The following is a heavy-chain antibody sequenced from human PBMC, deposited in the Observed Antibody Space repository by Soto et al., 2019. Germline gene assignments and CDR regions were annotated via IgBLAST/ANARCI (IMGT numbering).Heavy chain of an antibody. J-gene: IGHJ4*02. CDR1: GGSISSGGYY. CDR3: AGRQAPQEERNYSTDPYYFDY. CDR2: IYYSGST. Sequence: SETLSLTCTVSGGSISSGGYYWSWIRQHPGKGLEWIGYIYYSGSTYYNPSLKSRVTISVDTSKNQFSLKLSSVTAADTAVYYCAGRQAPQEERNYSTDPYYFDYWGQGTLVTVS. V-gene: IGHV4-31*03. D-gene: IGHD4-4*01.